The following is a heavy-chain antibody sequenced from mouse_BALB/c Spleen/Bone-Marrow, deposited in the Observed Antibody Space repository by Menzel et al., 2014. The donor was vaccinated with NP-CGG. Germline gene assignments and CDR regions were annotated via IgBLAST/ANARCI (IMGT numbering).Heavy chain of an antibody. D-gene: IGHD1-1*01. CDR2: IDPANGNT. V-gene: IGHV14-3*02. CDR3: ARYRYYGSSYAMDY. J-gene: IGHJ4*01. Sequence: VQLQQSGAEIVKPGASVKLSCTASGFNIKDTYMHWVMPRPEQGLEWIGRIDPANGNTKYDPKFQGKATITAATSSNTAYRQLSSPASEDTAVYYCARYRYYGSSYAMDYWGQGTSVTVAS. CDR1: GFNIKDTY.